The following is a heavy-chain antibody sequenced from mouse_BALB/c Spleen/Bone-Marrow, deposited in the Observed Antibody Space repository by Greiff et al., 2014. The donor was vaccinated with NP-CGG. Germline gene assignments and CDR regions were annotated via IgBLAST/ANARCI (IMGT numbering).Heavy chain of an antibody. CDR2: ISSGGSNT. CDR3: ARHQRYYAMDY. CDR1: GFTFSSYG. J-gene: IGHJ4*01. Sequence: EVNVVESGGDLVKPGGSLKLSCAASGFTFSSYGMSWGRQTPDKRLEWVATISSGGSNTYYPDSVKGRFTTSRDNAKNTLYLQMSSLKSEDTAMYYCARHQRYYAMDYWGQGTSVTVSS. V-gene: IGHV5-6*01.